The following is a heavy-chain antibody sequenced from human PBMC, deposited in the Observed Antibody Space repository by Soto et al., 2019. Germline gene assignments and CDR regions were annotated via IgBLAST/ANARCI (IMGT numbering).Heavy chain of an antibody. J-gene: IGHJ6*02. CDR1: GFTFSNYG. V-gene: IGHV1-18*01. D-gene: IGHD1-1*01. CDR2: VSANNGHT. Sequence: QGQLVQSGAEVKKPGASVKLSCKASGFTFSNYGLNWVRQAPGQGLEWMGWVSANNGHTNYAQNLQGRVSMTTDTPTSTAYIELRVLTFGHTAVYYCTSDIETVTEKQFFDYSAMDVWGQETTVTVSS. CDR3: TSDIETVTEKQFFDYSAMDV.